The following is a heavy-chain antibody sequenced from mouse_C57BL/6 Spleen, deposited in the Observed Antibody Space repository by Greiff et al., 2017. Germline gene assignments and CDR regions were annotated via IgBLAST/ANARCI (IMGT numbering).Heavy chain of an antibody. J-gene: IGHJ2*01. Sequence: QVQLKQPGAELVKPGASVKMSCKASGYTFTSYWITWVKQRPGQGLEWIGDIYPGSGSTNYNEKFKSKATLTVDTSSSTAYMQLSSLTSEDSAVYYCASGGSSYDYFDYWGQGTTLTVSS. CDR2: IYPGSGST. CDR1: GYTFTSYW. CDR3: ASGGSSYDYFDY. D-gene: IGHD1-1*01. V-gene: IGHV1-55*01.